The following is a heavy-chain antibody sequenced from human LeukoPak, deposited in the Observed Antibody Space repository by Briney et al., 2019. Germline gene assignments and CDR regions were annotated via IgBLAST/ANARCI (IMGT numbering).Heavy chain of an antibody. J-gene: IGHJ3*02. V-gene: IGHV4-30-2*01. CDR1: GGSISSGGYS. Sequence: SETLSLTCAVSGGSISSGGYSWSWIRQPPGKGQEWIGYIYHSGSTYYNPSLKSRVTISVDRSKNQFSLKLSSVTAADTAVYYCARDLDAFDIWGQGTMVTVSS. CDR3: ARDLDAFDI. CDR2: IYHSGST.